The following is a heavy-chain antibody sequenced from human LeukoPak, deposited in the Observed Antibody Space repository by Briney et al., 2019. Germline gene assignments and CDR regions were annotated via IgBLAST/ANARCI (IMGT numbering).Heavy chain of an antibody. CDR2: ISGGGGNT. J-gene: IGHJ4*02. V-gene: IGHV3-23*01. Sequence: GGSLRLSCAPSGFTFSTYAVSWVRQPPGKWLEWVSVISGGGGNTNYAASVKGRFTISRDNSKNTLYLQMNNLRAEDTALYYCAKGLSGYVPFDYWGQGTLVTVSS. CDR1: GFTFSTYA. CDR3: AKGLSGYVPFDY. D-gene: IGHD5-12*01.